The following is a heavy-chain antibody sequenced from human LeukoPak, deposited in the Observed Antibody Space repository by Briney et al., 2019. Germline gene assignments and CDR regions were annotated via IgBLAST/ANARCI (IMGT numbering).Heavy chain of an antibody. D-gene: IGHD4-17*01. Sequence: PSETLSLTCTVSGGSISSGSYYWSWIRQPAGKGLEWIGRIYTSGSTNYNPSLKSRVTISVDTSKNQFSLKLSSVTAADTAVYYCARLTARGDYGLPDYWGQGTLVTVSS. CDR3: ARLTARGDYGLPDY. CDR1: GGSISSGSYY. J-gene: IGHJ4*02. V-gene: IGHV4-61*02. CDR2: IYTSGST.